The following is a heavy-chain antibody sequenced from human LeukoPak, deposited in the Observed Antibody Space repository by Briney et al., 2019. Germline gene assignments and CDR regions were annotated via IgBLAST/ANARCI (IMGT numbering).Heavy chain of an antibody. V-gene: IGHV4-4*07. CDR3: AVGFIRDAFHI. CDR1: GDSISDYF. J-gene: IGHJ3*02. D-gene: IGHD1-26*01. Sequence: SETPSLTRTVSGDSISDYFWSWIRQPAGKGLEWIGRFSTRGYTTYNPSLKSRLTISVDKSKNQFSLNLTSVTAADTAVYYCAVGFIRDAFHIWGQGTIVTVSS. CDR2: FSTRGYT.